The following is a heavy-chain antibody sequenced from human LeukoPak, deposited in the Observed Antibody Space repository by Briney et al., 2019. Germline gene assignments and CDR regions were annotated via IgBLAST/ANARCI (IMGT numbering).Heavy chain of an antibody. CDR2: MNPNSGNT. CDR1: GYTFTSYD. J-gene: IGHJ4*02. V-gene: IGHV1-8*03. D-gene: IGHD1-26*01. Sequence: GASVKVSCKASGYTFTSYDINWVRQATGQGLEWMGWMNPNSGNTGYAQKFQGRVTIARNTSISTAYMELSSLRSEDTAVYYCARGHRPGGSYFPSPRGHELDYWGQGTLVTVSS. CDR3: ARGHRPGGSYFPSPRGHELDY.